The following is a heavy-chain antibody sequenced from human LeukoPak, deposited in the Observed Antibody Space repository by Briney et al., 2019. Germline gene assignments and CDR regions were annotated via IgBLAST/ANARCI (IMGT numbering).Heavy chain of an antibody. D-gene: IGHD5-18*01. V-gene: IGHV3-30*18. Sequence: GGSLRLSCAASGFTFSSYGMHWVRQAPGKGLEWVAVISYDGSNKYYADSVKGRFTISRDNSKNTLYLQMNSLRAEDTAVYYCAKEMGYSYGDFDYWGQGTLVIVSS. CDR1: GFTFSSYG. J-gene: IGHJ4*02. CDR2: ISYDGSNK. CDR3: AKEMGYSYGDFDY.